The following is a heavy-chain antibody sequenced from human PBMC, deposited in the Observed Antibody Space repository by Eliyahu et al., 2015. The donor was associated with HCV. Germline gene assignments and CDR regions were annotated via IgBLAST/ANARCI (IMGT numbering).Heavy chain of an antibody. Sequence: EVQILESGGGLVQPGGSLRLSCAASGLXLXGYVVNWVRQAPGRGLDWVSTIGGRGDDTFYADSVKGRFTISRDDSKNTVYLQMNTLRAEDTAIYYCARDEPFLAPGYWGQGTLVTVSS. CDR3: ARDEPFLAPGY. J-gene: IGHJ4*02. D-gene: IGHD1-14*01. V-gene: IGHV3-23*01. CDR1: GLXLXGYV. CDR2: IGGRGDDT.